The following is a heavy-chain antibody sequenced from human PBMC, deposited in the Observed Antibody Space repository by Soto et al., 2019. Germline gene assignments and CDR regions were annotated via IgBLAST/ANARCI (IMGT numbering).Heavy chain of an antibody. J-gene: IGHJ4*02. CDR3: ARQAID. Sequence: SETLSLTCTVSGGSISDYYWSCFRQAPGKGLDWIGYVYYSGTTNYNPSLQSRVTMSVDTSKNQFSLKLSSVTAADTAVYYCARQAIDWGQGTLVTVSS. CDR1: GGSISDYY. CDR2: VYYSGTT. V-gene: IGHV4-59*08.